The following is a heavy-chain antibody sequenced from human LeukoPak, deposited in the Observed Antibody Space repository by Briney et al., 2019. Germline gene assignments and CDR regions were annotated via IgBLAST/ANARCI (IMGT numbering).Heavy chain of an antibody. V-gene: IGHV1-2*02. CDR2: INPNSGGT. CDR1: GYTFTGYY. J-gene: IGHJ4*02. D-gene: IGHD3-9*01. CDR3: ARAYYDILTGYSNYFDY. Sequence: GASVKVSCKASGYTFTGYYIHWVRQAPGQGLEWMGWINPNSGGTNYAQKFQGRVTMTRDTSISTAYMELSRLRSDDTAVYYCARAYYDILTGYSNYFDYWGQGTLVTVSS.